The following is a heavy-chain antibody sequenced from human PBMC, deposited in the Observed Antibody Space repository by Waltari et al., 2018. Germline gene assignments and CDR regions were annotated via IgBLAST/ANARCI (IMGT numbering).Heavy chain of an antibody. CDR2: ISPDGSDI. D-gene: IGHD4-17*01. J-gene: IGHJ4*02. V-gene: IGHV3-30*04. Sequence: QAQLVESGGSVVQPGRSLRVSCAASGFTLVSYAMHWVRQAPGKGLEGVTVISPDGSDIYYADSVKGRFTISRDNSKNTLYLQMHSLKAEDTAVYYCARDGGDYYFDYWGQGTLVTVSS. CDR1: GFTLVSYA. CDR3: ARDGGDYYFDY.